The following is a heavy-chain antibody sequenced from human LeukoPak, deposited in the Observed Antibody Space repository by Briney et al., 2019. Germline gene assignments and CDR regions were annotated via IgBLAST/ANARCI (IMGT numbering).Heavy chain of an antibody. J-gene: IGHJ6*02. CDR3: ASVTGTVFYYYYGMDV. D-gene: IGHD1-20*01. CDR2: ITSSGSTI. CDR1: GLTFSSYE. Sequence: GGSLRLSCAASGLTFSSYEMNWVRQAPGKGLEWVSYITSSGSTIYYADSVKGRFTISRDNAKNSLYLQMNSLRAEDTAVYYCASVTGTVFYYYYGMDVWGQGTTVTVSS. V-gene: IGHV3-48*03.